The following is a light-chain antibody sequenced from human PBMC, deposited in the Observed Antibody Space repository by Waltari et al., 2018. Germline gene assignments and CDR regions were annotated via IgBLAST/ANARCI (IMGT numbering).Light chain of an antibody. V-gene: IGLV2-14*01. CDR2: GVS. CDR3: SSYTSSKTGV. CDR1: SNDVGGYNY. J-gene: IGLJ1*01. Sequence: QSALTQPASVSGSPGQSIPISCPGTSNDVGGYNYVSWYQQYPGKAPQLMIYGVSYRPSGISNRFSGSKSGNTATLTISGLQAEDEADYYCSSYTSSKTGVFGTGTKVTVL.